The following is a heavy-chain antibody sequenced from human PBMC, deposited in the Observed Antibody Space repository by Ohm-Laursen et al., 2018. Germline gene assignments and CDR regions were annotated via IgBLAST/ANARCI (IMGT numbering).Heavy chain of an antibody. CDR2: IYYSGGA. CDR1: GGSIKSYY. CDR3: ARDARVAGTSDAFEY. Sequence: SETLSLTCTVSGGSIKSYYWSWIRQTPGKGLEWIGYIYYSGGANYNPSLKSRVTISVDTSKNQFSLKMTSVTAADTAVYYCARDARVAGTSDAFEYWGQGTLVTVTS. J-gene: IGHJ4*02. V-gene: IGHV4-59*12. D-gene: IGHD1-7*01.